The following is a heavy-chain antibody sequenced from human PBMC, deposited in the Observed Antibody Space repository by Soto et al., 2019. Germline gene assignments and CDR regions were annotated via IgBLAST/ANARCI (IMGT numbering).Heavy chain of an antibody. V-gene: IGHV1-3*01. Sequence: QVQLVQSGAEVKKPGASVKVSCKASGYTFTSYAMHWVRQAPEQRLEWMGWINAGNGNTKYSQKFQGRVTITRDTSASTAYMELSSPRSEDTDEYYCARDLVSSSPRLFQHWGQGTLVTVSS. CDR3: ARDLVSSSPRLFQH. CDR2: INAGNGNT. CDR1: GYTFTSYA. J-gene: IGHJ1*01. D-gene: IGHD6-13*01.